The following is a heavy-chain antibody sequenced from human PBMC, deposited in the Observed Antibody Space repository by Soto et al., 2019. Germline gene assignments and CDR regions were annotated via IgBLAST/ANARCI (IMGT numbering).Heavy chain of an antibody. Sequence: QVQLVESGGGVVQPGRSLRLSCAASGFTFRNYGMHWVRQAPGKGLEWVAVISYDGSDKYYADSGKGRFTISRDNSKNTLYLQMNSLRAEDTAVYYCAKDASVAAADYYFDYWGQGTLLTVSS. CDR2: ISYDGSDK. D-gene: IGHD6-13*01. J-gene: IGHJ4*02. V-gene: IGHV3-30*18. CDR3: AKDASVAAADYYFDY. CDR1: GFTFRNYG.